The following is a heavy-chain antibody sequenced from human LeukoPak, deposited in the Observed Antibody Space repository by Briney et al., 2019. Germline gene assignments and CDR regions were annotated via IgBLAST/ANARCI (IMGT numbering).Heavy chain of an antibody. Sequence: GGSLRLSCAASGFTFTSYWMHWVRQAPGKGLVWVARMNSDGRSVSYADSVKGRFTISRDNAKNSLYLQMNSLRAEDTAVYYCAREETGWFDPWGQGTLVTVSS. CDR1: GFTFTSYW. V-gene: IGHV3-74*01. CDR2: MNSDGRSV. J-gene: IGHJ5*02. CDR3: AREETGWFDP.